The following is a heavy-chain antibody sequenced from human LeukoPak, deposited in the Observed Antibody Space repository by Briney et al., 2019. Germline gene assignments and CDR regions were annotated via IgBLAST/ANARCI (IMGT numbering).Heavy chain of an antibody. J-gene: IGHJ4*02. CDR2: ISSSNNTI. CDR3: ARVPYNWNYRNDY. D-gene: IGHD1-7*01. CDR1: EFTFSSYS. Sequence: QTGGSLRLSCAASEFTFSSYSMTWVRQAPGKGLEWVSYISSSNNTIYYADSVKGRFTISRDNAKNSLYLQMNSLRAEGTAVYYCARVPYNWNYRNDYWGQGTLVTVSS. V-gene: IGHV3-48*01.